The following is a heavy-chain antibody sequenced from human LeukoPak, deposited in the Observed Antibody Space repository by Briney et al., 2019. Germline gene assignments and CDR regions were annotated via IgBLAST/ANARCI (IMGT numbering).Heavy chain of an antibody. Sequence: PSETLSLTCAVYGGSFSGYYWSWIRQPPGKGLEWIGEINHSGSTNYNPSLKSRVTISVDTSKNQFSLKLSSVTAADTAVYYCARLMVRGVIITRWFDPWGQGTLVTVSS. CDR2: INHSGST. CDR3: ARLMVRGVIITRWFDP. V-gene: IGHV4-34*01. J-gene: IGHJ5*02. CDR1: GGSFSGYY. D-gene: IGHD3-10*01.